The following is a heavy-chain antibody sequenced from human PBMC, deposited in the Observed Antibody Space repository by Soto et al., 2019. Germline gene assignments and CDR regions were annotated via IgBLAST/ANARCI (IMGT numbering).Heavy chain of an antibody. CDR1: GGTFSSYT. Sequence: QVQLVHSGAEVKKPGSSVKVSCKASGGTFSSYTISWVRQAPGQGLEWMGRIIPILGIANYAQKVQGRVTITAHKSTSPAYMELSSLRSEDTAVYYCAREEEMATCKVVDYWGQGTLFTVSS. D-gene: IGHD5-12*01. J-gene: IGHJ4*02. CDR3: AREEEMATCKVVDY. V-gene: IGHV1-69*04. CDR2: IIPILGIA.